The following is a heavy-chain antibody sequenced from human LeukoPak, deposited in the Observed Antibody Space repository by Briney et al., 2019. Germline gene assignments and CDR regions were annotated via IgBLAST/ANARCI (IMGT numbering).Heavy chain of an antibody. J-gene: IGHJ4*02. CDR1: GFTFSSYE. CDR3: AGGQMFTSGGFDD. D-gene: IGHD6-19*01. CDR2: ISSSGSTI. Sequence: PGGSLRLSCAASGFTFSSYEMNWVRQAPGKGLEWVSYISSSGSTIYYADSVKGRFTISRDNAKNSLYLQMNSLRAEDTALYYCAGGQMFTSGGFDDWGQGTLVTVSS. V-gene: IGHV3-48*03.